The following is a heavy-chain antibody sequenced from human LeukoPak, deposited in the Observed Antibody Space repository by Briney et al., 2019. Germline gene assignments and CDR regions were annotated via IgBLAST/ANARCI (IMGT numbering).Heavy chain of an antibody. V-gene: IGHV3-7*01. Sequence: GSLRLSCAGPGFSFSRSWMSWIRQAPGKGLEWVANIKQDGSAKYYSASVKGRFTISRDNSKNSLYLQMDSLRVEDTAVYYCAREGHYGNEGFDVWGQVTLVRVAS. J-gene: IGHJ3*01. CDR3: AREGHYGNEGFDV. CDR1: GFSFSRSW. CDR2: IKQDGSAK. D-gene: IGHD4-17*01.